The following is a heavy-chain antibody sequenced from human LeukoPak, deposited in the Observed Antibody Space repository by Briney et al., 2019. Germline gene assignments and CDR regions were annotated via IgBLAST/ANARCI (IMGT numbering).Heavy chain of an antibody. CDR3: AKDLGYCSGGSCY. Sequence: GGSLRLSCAASGFTFDDYGMSWVRQAPGKGLEWVSAISGSGGSTYYADSVKGRFTISRDNSKNTLYLQMNSLRAEDTAVYYCAKDLGYCSGGSCYWGQGTLVTVSS. D-gene: IGHD2-15*01. J-gene: IGHJ4*02. CDR2: ISGSGGST. CDR1: GFTFDDYG. V-gene: IGHV3-23*01.